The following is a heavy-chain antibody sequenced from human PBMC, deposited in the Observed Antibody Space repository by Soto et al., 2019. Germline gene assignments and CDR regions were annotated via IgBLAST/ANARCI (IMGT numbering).Heavy chain of an antibody. V-gene: IGHV3-23*01. D-gene: IGHD3-22*01. CDR2: ISGSGDRT. J-gene: IGHJ1*01. Sequence: HPGGSLRLSCAASGITISNYPMSWVRQAPGKGLDWVSGISGSGDRTYYADSAKGRFTISKDISRNSLSLQLDSLGVEDTAVYFCVKDDGGYPSTAQHWGQGTLVTVSS. CDR3: VKDDGGYPSTAQH. CDR1: GITISNYP.